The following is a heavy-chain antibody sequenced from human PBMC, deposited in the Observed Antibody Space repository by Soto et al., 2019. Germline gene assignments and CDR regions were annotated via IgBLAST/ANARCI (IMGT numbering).Heavy chain of an antibody. Sequence: AGGSLRLSCTASGSTFGDYAMSWFRQAPGKGLEWVGFIRSKAYGGTTEYAASVKGRFTISRDDSKSIAYLQMNSLKTEDTAVYYCTRDLERYSSRSVEWFDPWGQGTLVTVSS. J-gene: IGHJ5*02. V-gene: IGHV3-49*03. CDR3: TRDLERYSSRSVEWFDP. CDR2: IRSKAYGGTT. CDR1: GSTFGDYA. D-gene: IGHD6-13*01.